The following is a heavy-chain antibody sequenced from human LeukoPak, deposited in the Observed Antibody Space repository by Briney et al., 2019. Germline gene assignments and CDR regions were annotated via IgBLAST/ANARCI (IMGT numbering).Heavy chain of an antibody. V-gene: IGHV3-48*01. CDR3: ARHDWFDP. CDR2: ISDSSTTI. D-gene: IGHD3-3*01. Sequence: PGGSPRLSCAASGFTFSSYNMNWVRQAPGKGLEWVSYISDSSTTIYYADSVKGRFTISRDSSKNTLYLQMNSLRAEDTAVCYCARHDWFDPWGQGTLVTVSS. J-gene: IGHJ5*02. CDR1: GFTFSSYN.